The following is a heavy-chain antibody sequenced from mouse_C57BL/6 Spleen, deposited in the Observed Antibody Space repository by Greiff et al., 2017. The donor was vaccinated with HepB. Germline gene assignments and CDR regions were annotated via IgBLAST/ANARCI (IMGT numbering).Heavy chain of an antibody. CDR1: GFTFSNYW. D-gene: IGHD4-1*01. V-gene: IGHV6-3*01. CDR2: IRLKSDNYAT. J-gene: IGHJ2*01. CDR3: TGFNWDGGDY. Sequence: EVKVEESGGGLVQPGGSMKLSCVASGFTFSNYWMNWVRQSPEKGLEWVAQIRLKSDNYATHYAESVKGRFTISRDDSKSSVYLQMNNLRAEDTGIYYCTGFNWDGGDYWGQGTTLTVSS.